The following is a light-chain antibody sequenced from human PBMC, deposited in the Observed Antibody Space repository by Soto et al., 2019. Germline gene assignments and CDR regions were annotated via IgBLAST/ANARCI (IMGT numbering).Light chain of an antibody. CDR2: EVS. V-gene: IGLV2-18*02. CDR1: SSR. Sequence: QSVLTQPPSVSGSPGQSVTISCTGTSSRVSWYQQPPGTAPKLLIYEVSNRPSGVPDRFSGSKSGNTASPTISGLQAEDEADYYCSSYTSTNTYIFGTGTKVTVL. CDR3: SSYTSTNTYI. J-gene: IGLJ1*01.